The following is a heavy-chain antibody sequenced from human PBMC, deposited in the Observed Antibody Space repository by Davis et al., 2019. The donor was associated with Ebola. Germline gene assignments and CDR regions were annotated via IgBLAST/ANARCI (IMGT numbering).Heavy chain of an antibody. CDR1: GFTFDDHA. J-gene: IGHJ5*02. CDR2: ISGNGYGT. D-gene: IGHD3-16*01. CDR3: ARDRGFNWFDP. V-gene: IGHV3-20*04. Sequence: WGSLRLSCAASGFTFDDHAMSWVRQAPGKALEWVSLISGNGYGTEYGDSVKGRFTISRDNAKNSLYLQMNSLRAEDTAVYYCARDRGFNWFDPWGQGTLVTVSS.